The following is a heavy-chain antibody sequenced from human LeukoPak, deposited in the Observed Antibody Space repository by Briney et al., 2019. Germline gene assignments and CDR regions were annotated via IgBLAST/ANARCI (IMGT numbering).Heavy chain of an antibody. V-gene: IGHV4-59*01. Sequence: PETLSLTCSVSGGSISGYYWTWVRQPPGKGLEWIGQIHYSGRADYNPSLKSRITMSVDTSRNQISLKLSSVTAADTAIYYCVRFGVNYDMDVWGQGTTVTVFS. J-gene: IGHJ6*02. CDR3: VRFGVNYDMDV. CDR1: GGSISGYY. D-gene: IGHD3-16*01. CDR2: IHYSGRA.